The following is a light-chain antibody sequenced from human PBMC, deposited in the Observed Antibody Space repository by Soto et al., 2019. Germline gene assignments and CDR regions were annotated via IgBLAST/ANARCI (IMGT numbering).Light chain of an antibody. CDR3: KQALQTWT. V-gene: IGKV2-28*01. CDR1: QSLLHSNGYTY. CDR2: LGS. J-gene: IGKJ1*01. Sequence: LVMTQSPLSLPVTPGEPASISCRSSQSLLHSNGYTYLDWYVQKPGQSPQLLIYLGSSRASGVPDRFSGSGSGTDFTLRISRVEAEDVGVYYCKQALQTWTFGQGTKVEIK.